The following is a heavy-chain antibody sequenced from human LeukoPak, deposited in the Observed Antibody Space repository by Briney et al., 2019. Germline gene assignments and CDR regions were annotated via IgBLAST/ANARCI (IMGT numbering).Heavy chain of an antibody. Sequence: PSETLSLTCTVSSYYITTGHYWGWIRQPPGKGLEWIANIQHGGSTYYNPSLKSRVTISVDTSKNQFSLKLNSVTAADTAVYYCARDSDKTAMVFKSFDYWGQGTLVTVSS. CDR1: SYYITTGHY. J-gene: IGHJ4*02. V-gene: IGHV4-38-2*02. D-gene: IGHD5-18*01. CDR2: IQHGGST. CDR3: ARDSDKTAMVFKSFDY.